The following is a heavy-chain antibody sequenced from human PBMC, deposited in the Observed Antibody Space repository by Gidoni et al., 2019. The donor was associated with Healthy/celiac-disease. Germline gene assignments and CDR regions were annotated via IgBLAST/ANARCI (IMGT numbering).Heavy chain of an antibody. J-gene: IGHJ3*02. CDR3: AKARGFTYGIDAFDI. V-gene: IGHV3-9*01. CDR2: INWNSASA. D-gene: IGHD5-18*01. Sequence: EVQLVESGGDLVQPGMSLRLSCEVSGFTFDDSAMHWGRQVPGKGLEWGSGINWNSASAGYAESVEGRFTISRDNAKKSLYLQMTSLRPEDTAVYYCAKARGFTYGIDAFDIWGHGTMVTVSS. CDR1: GFTFDDSA.